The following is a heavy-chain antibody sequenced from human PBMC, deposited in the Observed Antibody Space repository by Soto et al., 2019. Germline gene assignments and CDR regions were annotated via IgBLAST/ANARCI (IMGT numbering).Heavy chain of an antibody. CDR3: VTTEGGYSNFVFDL. Sequence: SVKVSCKASGDTFRKYAVNWVRQAPGQGLEWMGRTIPIFATTDSAPTLKGRVTITADKSTHTIYMELTSLTSEDTAIYYCVTTEGGYSNFVFDLWGRGTLVTVSS. CDR1: GDTFRKYA. D-gene: IGHD5-12*01. V-gene: IGHV1-69*06. CDR2: TIPIFATT. J-gene: IGHJ2*01.